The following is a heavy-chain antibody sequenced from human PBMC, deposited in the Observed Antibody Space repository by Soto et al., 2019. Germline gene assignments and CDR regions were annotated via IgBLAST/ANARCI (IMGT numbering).Heavy chain of an antibody. D-gene: IGHD2-15*01. J-gene: IGHJ6*01. CDR1: VYTCTGCW. CDR3: ARMGGISRVGYYSFGMDV. CDR2: IYPGDSDT. Sequence: GAPLKISCQGSVYTCTGCWTAGGRQMPRNVLEWMGIIYPGDSDTRYSPSFQGQVTISADKSISTAYLQWSSLKASDTARYYCARMGGISRVGYYSFGMDVWGHGTTVTVSS. V-gene: IGHV5-51*01.